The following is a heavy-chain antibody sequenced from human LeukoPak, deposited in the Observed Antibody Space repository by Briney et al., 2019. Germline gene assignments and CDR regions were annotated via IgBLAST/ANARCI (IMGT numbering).Heavy chain of an antibody. V-gene: IGHV1-2*02. CDR2: INPNSGGT. Sequence: ASVKVSCKASGYXFTGYYIHWVRQAPGQGLVWMGWINPNSGGTNYAQKFQGRVTMTRDTSISTAYMELSRLRSDDTAVYYCARVRAKDIVVVPAAPRDYYYYYGMDVWGQGTTVTVSS. CDR1: GYXFTGYY. D-gene: IGHD2-2*01. J-gene: IGHJ6*02. CDR3: ARVRAKDIVVVPAAPRDYYYYYGMDV.